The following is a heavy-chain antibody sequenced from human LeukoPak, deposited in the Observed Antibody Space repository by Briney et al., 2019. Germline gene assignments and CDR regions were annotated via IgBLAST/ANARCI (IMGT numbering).Heavy chain of an antibody. Sequence: SGTLSLTCAVSGGSISSSNWWSWVRQPPGKGLGWIGEIYHSGSTNYNPSLKSRVTISVDKSKNQFSLKLSSVTAADTAVYYCARDRGSSWSRRAFDIWGQGTMVTVSS. D-gene: IGHD6-13*01. V-gene: IGHV4-4*02. CDR2: IYHSGST. CDR1: GGSISSSNW. J-gene: IGHJ3*02. CDR3: ARDRGSSWSRRAFDI.